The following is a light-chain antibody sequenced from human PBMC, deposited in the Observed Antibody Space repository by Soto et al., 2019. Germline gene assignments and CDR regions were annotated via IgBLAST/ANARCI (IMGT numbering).Light chain of an antibody. J-gene: IGKJ1*01. V-gene: IGKV1-39*01. CDR1: QSISSY. CDR2: AAS. Sequence: DIQMTQSPSSLSASVGDRVTITCRASQSISSYLNWYQQKPGKAPKLLIYAASSLQSGVPSRFSGSGSGTDFTLTISSLQPDDFATYYCQQYMSYSFGQGTKVDI. CDR3: QQYMSYS.